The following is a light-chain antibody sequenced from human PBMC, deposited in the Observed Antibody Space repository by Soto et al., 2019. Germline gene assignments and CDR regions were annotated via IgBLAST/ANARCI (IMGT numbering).Light chain of an antibody. J-gene: IGLJ1*01. Sequence: QSALTQPPSASGSPGQSVTISCTGTSSDVGGYNDVSWYQQHPGKAPKLMIYEVSERPSGVPDRFSGSKSSNTASLTVSGLQAEDEADYYCSSYAGSNYFVFGTGTKLTVL. CDR2: EVS. CDR3: SSYAGSNYFV. V-gene: IGLV2-8*01. CDR1: SSDVGGYND.